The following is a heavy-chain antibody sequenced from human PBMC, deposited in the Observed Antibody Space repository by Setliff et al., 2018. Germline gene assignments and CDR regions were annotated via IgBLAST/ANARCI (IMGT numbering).Heavy chain of an antibody. D-gene: IGHD3-10*01. CDR2: IIPVFGTA. CDR3: VRLVRYCSKTACQRISGEEV. V-gene: IGHV1-69*05. J-gene: IGHJ4*02. Sequence: GASVKVSCKASGGTFRTDGFNWVRQAPGQGLEWMGRIIPVFGTAKYVQKFQGRVTLTTDTSTNMGYLEVRGLTSDDTALYYCVRLVRYCSKTACQRISGEEVWGQGTLVTVSS. CDR1: GGTFRTDG.